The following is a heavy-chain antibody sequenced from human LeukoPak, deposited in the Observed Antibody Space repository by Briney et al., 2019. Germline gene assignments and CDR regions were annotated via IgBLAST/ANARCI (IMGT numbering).Heavy chain of an antibody. CDR3: AKEMGLIYYCSTSCSSYGMDV. CDR2: ISGSGGST. Sequence: GGSLRLSCAASGFTFSSYAMSWVRQAPGKGLEWVSAISGSGGSTYYADSVKGRFTISRDNSKNTLYLQMNSLRAEDTAVYYCAKEMGLIYYCSTSCSSYGMDVWGQGTTVTVSS. D-gene: IGHD2-2*01. V-gene: IGHV3-23*01. J-gene: IGHJ6*02. CDR1: GFTFSSYA.